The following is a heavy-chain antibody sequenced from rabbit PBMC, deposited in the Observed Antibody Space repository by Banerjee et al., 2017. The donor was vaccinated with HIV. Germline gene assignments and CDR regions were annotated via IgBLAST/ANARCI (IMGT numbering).Heavy chain of an antibody. Sequence: LAESGGDLVKPGASLTLTCTASGFSFSSSYYMCWVRQAPGKGLEWIGCIYAGNNGSPYYASWAKGRFTISKTSSTTVTLQMTSLTAADTATYFCARAGSGYRQFDLWGPGTLVTVS. D-gene: IGHD8-1*01. CDR1: GFSFSSSYY. CDR2: IYAGNNGSP. CDR3: ARAGSGYRQFDL. J-gene: IGHJ4*01. V-gene: IGHV1S40*01.